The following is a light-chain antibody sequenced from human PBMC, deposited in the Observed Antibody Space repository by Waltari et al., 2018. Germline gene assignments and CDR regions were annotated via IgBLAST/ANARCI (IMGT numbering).Light chain of an antibody. J-gene: IGLJ3*02. Sequence: HSVLTQPPSVSAAPGQKVTISCSGRSSNIGNNYVSWYQQLPGTAPKLLTYENDRGPSVVPDRFSASKSGTSASLGITGLQTGDEADYYCGVWDSSLNSWVFGGGTKLTVL. V-gene: IGLV1-51*02. CDR3: GVWDSSLNSWV. CDR1: SSNIGNNY. CDR2: END.